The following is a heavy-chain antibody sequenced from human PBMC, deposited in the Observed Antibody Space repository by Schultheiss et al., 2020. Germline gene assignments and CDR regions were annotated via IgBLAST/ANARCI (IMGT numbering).Heavy chain of an antibody. CDR2: ISGSGGST. Sequence: GGSLRLSCAASGFTFSSYAMSWVRQAPGKGLEWVSAISGSGGSTYYADSVKGRFTISRDNSKNTLYLQMISLRAGDTAVYYCARGLPDLGSNSIYYYGMDVWGQGTTVTVSS. V-gene: IGHV3-23*01. J-gene: IGHJ6*02. CDR3: ARGLPDLGSNSIYYYGMDV. D-gene: IGHD4-23*01. CDR1: GFTFSSYA.